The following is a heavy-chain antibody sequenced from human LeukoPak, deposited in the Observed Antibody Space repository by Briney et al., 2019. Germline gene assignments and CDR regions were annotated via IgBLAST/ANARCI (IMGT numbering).Heavy chain of an antibody. CDR2: IYYSGST. V-gene: IGHV4-31*03. Sequence: PSETLSLTCTVSGGSISSGGYYWSWIRQHPGKGLECIAYIYYSGSTYYNPSLKSRVSISVDTSKNQFSLKLSSVTAADTAVYYCARGGDSYEDGKNPKTNWFDPWGQGTLVTVSS. CDR3: ARGGDSYEDGKNPKTNWFDP. J-gene: IGHJ5*02. D-gene: IGHD5-18*01. CDR1: GGSISSGGYY.